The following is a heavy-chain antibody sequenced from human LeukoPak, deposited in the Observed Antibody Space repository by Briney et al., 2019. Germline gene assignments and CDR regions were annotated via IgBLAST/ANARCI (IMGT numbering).Heavy chain of an antibody. V-gene: IGHV5-51*01. J-gene: IGHJ3*02. D-gene: IGHD3-22*01. CDR3: ARRQRNDYYDSSGYTTFGAFDI. CDR2: IYPGDSDT. Sequence: GESLKISCKGSGYSFTSYWIGWVRQMPGKGLEWMGIIYPGDSDTRYSPSFQGQVTISADKSISTAYLQWSSLKASDTAMYYCARRQRNDYYDSSGYTTFGAFDIWGQGTMVTVSS. CDR1: GYSFTSYW.